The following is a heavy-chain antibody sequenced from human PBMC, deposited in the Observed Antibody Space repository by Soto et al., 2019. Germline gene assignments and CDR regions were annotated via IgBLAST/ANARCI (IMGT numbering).Heavy chain of an antibody. CDR3: ARGAKP. V-gene: IGHV3-7*01. CDR1: GFTFSSYA. Sequence: PGGSLRLSCAASGFTFSSYAMSWVRQAPGKGLEWVANINQDGSEKYYVDSVKGRFTISRDNAKNSLYLQMNSLRAEDTAVYYCARGAKPWGQGTMVTVSS. CDR2: INQDGSEK. J-gene: IGHJ3*01.